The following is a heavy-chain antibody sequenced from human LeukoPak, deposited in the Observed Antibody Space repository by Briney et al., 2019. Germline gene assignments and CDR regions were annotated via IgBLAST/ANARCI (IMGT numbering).Heavy chain of an antibody. CDR2: INWNGGST. J-gene: IGHJ4*02. CDR3: ARALYDSSGYPLDY. CDR1: GFTFDDYG. Sequence: RAGGSLRLSCAASGFTFDDYGMSWVRQAPGKGLEWVSGINWNGGSTGYADSVKGRFTISRDNAKNSLYLQMNSLRAEDTALYYCARALYDSSGYPLDYWGQGTLVTVSS. D-gene: IGHD3-22*01. V-gene: IGHV3-20*04.